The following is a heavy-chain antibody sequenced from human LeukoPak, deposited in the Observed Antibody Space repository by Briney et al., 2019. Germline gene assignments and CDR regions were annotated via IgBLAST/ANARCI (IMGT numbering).Heavy chain of an antibody. CDR1: GFTFSSYA. CDR3: ARGNYYFYY. Sequence: GGSLRLSCAASGFTFSSYAMHWVRQAPGKGLEWVAVISYDGSNKYYADSVKGRFTISRDNSKNTLYLQMNSLRAEDTAVYYCARGNYYFYYWGQRTLVTVSS. CDR2: ISYDGSNK. J-gene: IGHJ4*02. V-gene: IGHV3-30-3*01. D-gene: IGHD1-7*01.